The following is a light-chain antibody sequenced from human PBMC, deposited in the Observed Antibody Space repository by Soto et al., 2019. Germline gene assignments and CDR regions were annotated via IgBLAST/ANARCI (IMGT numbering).Light chain of an antibody. CDR2: EGS. V-gene: IGLV2-23*03. Sequence: QSALTQPASVSGSPGQSITISCTGTSRDVGSYNLVSWYQQHPGKAPKLMIYEGSKRPSGVSNRFSGSKSGNTASLTISGLQAEDEADYYCCSYGGSSTFVVFGGGTKLTVL. CDR1: SRDVGSYNL. J-gene: IGLJ2*01. CDR3: CSYGGSSTFVV.